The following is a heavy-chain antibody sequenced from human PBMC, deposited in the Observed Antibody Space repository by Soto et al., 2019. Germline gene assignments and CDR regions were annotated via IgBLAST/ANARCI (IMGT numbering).Heavy chain of an antibody. CDR2: ISSSSSYI. V-gene: IGHV3-21*01. Sequence: KPGGSLRLSCAASGFTFSSYSMNWVRQAPGKGLEWVPSISSSSSYIYYADSVKGRFTISRDNAKNSLYLQMNSLRAEDTAVYYCARDLSPLKLQYHYYGMDVWGQGTTVTVSS. D-gene: IGHD4-4*01. CDR3: ARDLSPLKLQYHYYGMDV. J-gene: IGHJ6*02. CDR1: GFTFSSYS.